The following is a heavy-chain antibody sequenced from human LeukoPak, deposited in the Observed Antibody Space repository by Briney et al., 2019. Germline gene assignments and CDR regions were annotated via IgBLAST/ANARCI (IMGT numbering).Heavy chain of an antibody. Sequence: SETLSLTCAVSGGSISSRNWWGWVRQPPGKGLEWIGEISRTGNIDYDPSVRSRATISLDKSKSQFSLRLTSLTSADTAVYYCARGQGAADYWGQGILVIVSS. CDR1: GGSISSRNW. CDR2: ISRTGNI. CDR3: ARGQGAADY. J-gene: IGHJ4*02. V-gene: IGHV4-4*02. D-gene: IGHD1-26*01.